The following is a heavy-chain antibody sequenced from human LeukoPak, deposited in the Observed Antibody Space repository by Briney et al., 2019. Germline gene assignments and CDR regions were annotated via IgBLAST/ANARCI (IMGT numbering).Heavy chain of an antibody. D-gene: IGHD2-15*01. V-gene: IGHV3-23*01. CDR1: GFTFSSYA. Sequence: GGSLRLSCAASGFTFSSYAMSWVRQAPGKGLEWVSAISGSGGSTYYADSVKGRFTISRDNSKNTLYLQMNSLRAEDTAVYYCAKDLYCSGGSCYSEPLDSWGQGTLVTVSS. J-gene: IGHJ4*02. CDR2: ISGSGGST. CDR3: AKDLYCSGGSCYSEPLDS.